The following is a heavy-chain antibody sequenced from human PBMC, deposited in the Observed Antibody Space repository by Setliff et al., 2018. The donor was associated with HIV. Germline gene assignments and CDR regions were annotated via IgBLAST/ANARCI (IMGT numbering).Heavy chain of an antibody. CDR3: ASVGSGWSHNWFDP. D-gene: IGHD6-19*01. CDR2: IYNTGDA. CDR1: GGSINSGEYY. Sequence: SETLSLTCTVSGGSINSGEYYWSWSRQRPGKGLEWIGYIYNTGDAYYNPPLKSRVTISVDTSKNQFSLKLSSVTAADTAVYYCASVGSGWSHNWFDPWGQGTLVTVSS. V-gene: IGHV4-30-4*02. J-gene: IGHJ5*02.